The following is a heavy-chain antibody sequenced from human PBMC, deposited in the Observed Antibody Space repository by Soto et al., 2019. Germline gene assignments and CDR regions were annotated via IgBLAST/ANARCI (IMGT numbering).Heavy chain of an antibody. Sequence: SETLSLTCTVSGGSISSYYWSWIRQPPGKGLEWIGYIYYSGSTNYNPSLKSRVTISVDTSKNQFSLKLSSVTAADTAVYYCARRRGVPYCSSTSCYPKMGYWFDPWGQGTLVTVSS. CDR2: IYYSGST. V-gene: IGHV4-59*08. D-gene: IGHD2-2*01. CDR3: ARRRGVPYCSSTSCYPKMGYWFDP. J-gene: IGHJ5*02. CDR1: GGSISSYY.